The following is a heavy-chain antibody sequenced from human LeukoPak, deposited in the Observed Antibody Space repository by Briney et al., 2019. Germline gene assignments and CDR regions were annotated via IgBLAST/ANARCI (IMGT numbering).Heavy chain of an antibody. V-gene: IGHV1-2*02. Sequence: GASVKVSCKASGYTSTAYYMHWVRQAPGQGLEWMGWINLNSGGTNSAQKFQGRVTMTRDTSISAAYMELSRLGSDDTAVYYCARVAGGDWYYFDFWGQGTLVTVSS. CDR3: ARVAGGDWYYFDF. CDR1: GYTSTAYY. J-gene: IGHJ4*02. CDR2: INLNSGGT. D-gene: IGHD2-21*02.